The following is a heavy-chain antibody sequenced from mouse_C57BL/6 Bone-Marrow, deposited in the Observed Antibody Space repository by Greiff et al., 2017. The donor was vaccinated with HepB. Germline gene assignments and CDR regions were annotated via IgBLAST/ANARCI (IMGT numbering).Heavy chain of an antibody. CDR2: IYPGDGDT. Sequence: QVQLQQSGPELVKPGASVKISCKASGYAFSSSWMNWVKQRPGKGLEWIGRIYPGDGDTNYNGKFKGKATLTADKSSSTAYMQLSSLTSEDSAVYFCAREYYGSSWFAYWGQGTLVTVSA. V-gene: IGHV1-82*01. CDR3: AREYYGSSWFAY. J-gene: IGHJ3*01. CDR1: GYAFSSSW. D-gene: IGHD1-1*01.